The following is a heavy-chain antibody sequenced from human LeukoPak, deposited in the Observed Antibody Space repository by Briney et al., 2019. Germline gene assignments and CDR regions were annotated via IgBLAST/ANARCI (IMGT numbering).Heavy chain of an antibody. D-gene: IGHD4-17*01. Sequence: SETLSLTCTVSGGSISSYYWSWIRQPAGRGLEWIGRIYTSGSTNYNPSLKSRVTMSVDTSKNQFSLKLSSVTAADTAVYYCSSTPTDYYYGMDVWGQGTTVTVSS. V-gene: IGHV4-4*07. J-gene: IGHJ6*02. CDR1: GGSISSYY. CDR3: SSTPTDYYYGMDV. CDR2: IYTSGST.